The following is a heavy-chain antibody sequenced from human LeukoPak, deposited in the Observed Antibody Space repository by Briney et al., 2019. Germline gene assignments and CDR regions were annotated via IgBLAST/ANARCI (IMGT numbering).Heavy chain of an antibody. D-gene: IGHD3-22*01. CDR3: ARSTYYYDSSGYYPDY. Sequence: SQTLSLTCAISGDSVSSNSAAWNWIRQSPSRGLEWLGRTYYRSKWYNDYAVSVKGRITINPDTSKNQFSLQLNSVTPEDTAVYYCARSTYYYDSSGYYPDYWGQGTLVTVSS. CDR2: TYYRSKWYN. J-gene: IGHJ4*02. CDR1: GDSVSSNSAA. V-gene: IGHV6-1*01.